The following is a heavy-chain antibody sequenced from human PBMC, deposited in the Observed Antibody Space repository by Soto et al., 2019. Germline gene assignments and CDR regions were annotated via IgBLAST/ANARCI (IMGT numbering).Heavy chain of an antibody. CDR1: GFTPTTTP. J-gene: IGHJ4*02. CDR3: ARDPPDFNSGFDS. D-gene: IGHD1-26*01. Sequence: GSLRLSCAGSGFTPTTTPLSWVRQPPGKGLEWVTTISGTASRTYYVDSVKGRFFISRDNSKNTVTLQMNNLTVDDTAVYYCARDPPDFNSGFDSWGQGSLVTVSS. V-gene: IGHV3-23*01. CDR2: ISGTASRT.